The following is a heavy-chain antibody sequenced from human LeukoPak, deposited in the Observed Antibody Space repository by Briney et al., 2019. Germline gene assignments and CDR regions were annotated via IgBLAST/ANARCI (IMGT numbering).Heavy chain of an antibody. CDR3: AKGHYYGSGSLDY. J-gene: IGHJ4*02. D-gene: IGHD3-10*01. V-gene: IGHV3-23*01. Sequence: GGSLRLSCSASGFTFSSYGMSWVRQAPGKGLEWVSAIGGGGGRAYYVDSVKGRFTISRANPKNTLYVQMNSLRAEDTAAYYCAKGHYYGSGSLDYWGQGTLVTASS. CDR2: IGGGGGRA. CDR1: GFTFSSYG.